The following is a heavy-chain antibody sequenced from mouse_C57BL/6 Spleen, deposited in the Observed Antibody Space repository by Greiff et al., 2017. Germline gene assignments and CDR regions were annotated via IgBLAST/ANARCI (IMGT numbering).Heavy chain of an antibody. V-gene: IGHV1-74*01. Sequence: QVQLKQPGAELVKPGASVKVSCKASGYTFTSYWMHWVKQRPGQGLEWIGRIHPSDSNTNYNQKFKGKATLTVDKSSSTAYMQLSSLTSEDSAVYCCAMKGIYYGYEYAMDYWGQGTSVTVSS. CDR3: AMKGIYYGYEYAMDY. CDR1: GYTFTSYW. D-gene: IGHD2-2*01. J-gene: IGHJ4*01. CDR2: IHPSDSNT.